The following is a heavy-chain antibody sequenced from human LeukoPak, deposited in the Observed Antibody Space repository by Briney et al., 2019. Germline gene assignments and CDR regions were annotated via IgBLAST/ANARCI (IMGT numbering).Heavy chain of an antibody. CDR1: GFTFSSYA. CDR2: ISGSGGST. CDR3: AKDGGISGWYLYVGNWFDP. Sequence: PGGSLRLSCAASGFTFSSYAMSWVRQAPGKGLEWVSAISGSGGSTYYADSVKGRFTISRDNSKNTLYLQMNSLRAEDTAVYYCAKDGGISGWYLYVGNWFDPWGQGTLVTVSS. V-gene: IGHV3-23*01. J-gene: IGHJ5*02. D-gene: IGHD6-19*01.